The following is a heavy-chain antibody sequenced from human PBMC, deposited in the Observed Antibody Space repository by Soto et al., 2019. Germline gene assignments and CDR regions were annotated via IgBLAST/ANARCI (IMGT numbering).Heavy chain of an antibody. D-gene: IGHD3-10*01. J-gene: IGHJ4*02. Sequence: PGGFLRLSCAASGFTFSSYSMNWVRQAPGKGLEWVSSISSSSSYIYYADSVKGRFTISRDNAKNSLYLQMNSLRAEDTAVYYCARATFSLTMVRGVQKNPLDYWGQGTLVTVSS. CDR3: ARATFSLTMVRGVQKNPLDY. CDR1: GFTFSSYS. CDR2: ISSSSSYI. V-gene: IGHV3-21*01.